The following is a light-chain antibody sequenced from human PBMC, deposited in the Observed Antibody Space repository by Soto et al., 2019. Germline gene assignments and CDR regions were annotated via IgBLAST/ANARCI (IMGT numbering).Light chain of an antibody. V-gene: IGKV1-5*01. CDR2: DAS. CDR1: QSISSW. CDR3: QQYNSYAWT. Sequence: DIQMTQSPSTLSASVGDRVTITCRASQSISSWLAWYQQKPGKAPKPLIYDASSLESGVPSRFSGSGSGTEFTLTISSLQPDDVATYYCQQYNSYAWTFGLGTKV. J-gene: IGKJ1*01.